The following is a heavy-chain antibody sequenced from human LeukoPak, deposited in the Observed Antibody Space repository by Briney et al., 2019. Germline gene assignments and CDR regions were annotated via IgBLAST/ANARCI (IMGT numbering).Heavy chain of an antibody. CDR3: ARAQGLGGTTYYYYGMDV. D-gene: IGHD1-1*01. J-gene: IGHJ6*02. CDR2: IYTSGST. CDR1: GGSISSYY. V-gene: IGHV4-4*07. Sequence: SETLSLTCTVSGGSISSYYWSWIRQPAGKGLEWIGRIYTSGSTNYNPSLKSRVTISVDTSKNQFSLKLSSVTAADTAVYYCARAQGLGGTTYYYYGMDVWGQGTTVTVSS.